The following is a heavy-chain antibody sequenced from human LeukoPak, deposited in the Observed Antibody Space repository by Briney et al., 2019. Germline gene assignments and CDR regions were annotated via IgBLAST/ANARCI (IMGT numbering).Heavy chain of an antibody. CDR3: SSSGANSGESFDY. CDR2: IFTSGST. Sequence: SETLSLTCAVYGGSFSSYSWTWIRQPAGKGLEWIGRIFTSGSTNYNPSLKSRVTISVDTSENQFSLKLSSVTASDTAVYYCSSSGANSGESFDYWGQGTMVSVSS. D-gene: IGHD4/OR15-4a*01. V-gene: IGHV4-59*10. J-gene: IGHJ4*02. CDR1: GGSFSSYS.